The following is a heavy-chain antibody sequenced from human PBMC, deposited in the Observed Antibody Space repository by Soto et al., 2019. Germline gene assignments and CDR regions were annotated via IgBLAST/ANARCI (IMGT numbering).Heavy chain of an antibody. CDR2: IYWDDDK. V-gene: IGHV2-5*02. CDR1: GFSLSTTGVG. Sequence: QITLKESGPTLVKPTQTLTLTCSFSGFSLSTTGVGVGWIRQPPGKAPEWLALIYWDDDKRYSASLKSRLTHTKDTSRNQVVLTMTDVDPVDTATYYCAHGLLYAAAFWYFDVWGRGTLVTVSS. J-gene: IGHJ2*01. CDR3: AHGLLYAAAFWYFDV. D-gene: IGHD2-8*01.